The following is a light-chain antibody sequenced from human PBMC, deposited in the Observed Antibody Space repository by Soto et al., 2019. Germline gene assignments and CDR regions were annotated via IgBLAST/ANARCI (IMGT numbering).Light chain of an antibody. CDR2: DDT. V-gene: IGLV3-21*02. CDR1: NIGSKS. CDR3: LVWDSGSEPPGYV. J-gene: IGLJ1*01. Sequence: SYELTQPPSLSVAPGQTARISCEGNNIGSKSLHWYQQKAGQAPVLVVYDDTDRPSGISERFSGSNPGDTATLTISRVEGGEEADYYCLVWDSGSEPPGYVFGTGTKVTVL.